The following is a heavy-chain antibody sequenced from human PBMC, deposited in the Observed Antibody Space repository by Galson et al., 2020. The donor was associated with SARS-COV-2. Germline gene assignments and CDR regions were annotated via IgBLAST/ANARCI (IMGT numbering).Heavy chain of an antibody. Sequence: QLGESLKISCAASGFTVSSNYLSWVRQAPGKGLEWVSVIYSGGSTYYADSVKGRFTISRHNSNNTLYLQMNSLRAEDTAVYYCVRDSYYTAYWGQGTLVTVSS. D-gene: IGHD3-10*01. J-gene: IGHJ4*02. CDR2: IYSGGST. CDR3: VRDSYYTAY. CDR1: GFTVSSNY. V-gene: IGHV3-53*04.